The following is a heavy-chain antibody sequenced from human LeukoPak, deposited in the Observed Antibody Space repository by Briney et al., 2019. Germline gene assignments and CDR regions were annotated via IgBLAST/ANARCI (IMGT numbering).Heavy chain of an antibody. Sequence: SETLSLTCAVYGGSFSGYYWSWIRQPPGKGLEWIGEINHSGSTNYNPSLKSRVTISVDTSKNQFSLKLSSVTAADTAVYYCARRAQQLVSDYYYYYYMDVWGKGTTVTVSS. CDR2: INHSGST. V-gene: IGHV4-34*01. CDR3: ARRAQQLVSDYYYYYYMDV. J-gene: IGHJ6*03. CDR1: GGSFSGYY. D-gene: IGHD6-13*01.